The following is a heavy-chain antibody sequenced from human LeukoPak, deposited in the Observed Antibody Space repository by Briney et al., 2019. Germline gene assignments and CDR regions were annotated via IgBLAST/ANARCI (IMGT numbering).Heavy chain of an antibody. Sequence: GGSLRLSCTAPGFTFGDYAMSWVRQAPGKGLEWVGFIRSKAYGGTTEYAASVKGRFTISRDDSKSIAYLQMNSLKTEDTAVYYCTRAERRYDFWSADGSYWGQGTLVTVSS. J-gene: IGHJ4*02. D-gene: IGHD3-3*01. CDR1: GFTFGDYA. CDR3: TRAERRYDFWSADGSY. CDR2: IRSKAYGGTT. V-gene: IGHV3-49*04.